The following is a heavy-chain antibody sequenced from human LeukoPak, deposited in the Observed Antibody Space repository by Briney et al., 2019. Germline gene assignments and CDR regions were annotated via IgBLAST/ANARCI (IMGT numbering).Heavy chain of an antibody. D-gene: IGHD3-10*01. Sequence: SETLSLTCTVSGGSISSYYWSWIRQPPGKGLEWIGYIYYSGSTNYNPSLKSRVTISVDTSKNQFSLKLSSVTAADTAVYYCARTTMVRGVNHRYGMDVWGQGTTVTVSS. CDR1: GGSISSYY. CDR3: ARTTMVRGVNHRYGMDV. V-gene: IGHV4-59*01. CDR2: IYYSGST. J-gene: IGHJ6*02.